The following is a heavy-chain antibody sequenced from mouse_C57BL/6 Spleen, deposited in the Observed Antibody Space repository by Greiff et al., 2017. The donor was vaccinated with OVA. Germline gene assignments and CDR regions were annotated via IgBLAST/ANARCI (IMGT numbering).Heavy chain of an antibody. Sequence: QVQLKESGAELVKPGASVKLSCKASGYTFTEYTIPWVKQRSGQGLEWIGWFYPGSGSIKYNEKFKDKATLTADKSSSTVYMELSRLTSEDSAVYFCARHEDRILLRSYAMDYWGQGTSVTVSS. V-gene: IGHV1-62-2*01. D-gene: IGHD1-1*01. CDR3: ARHEDRILLRSYAMDY. J-gene: IGHJ4*01. CDR2: FYPGSGSI. CDR1: GYTFTEYT.